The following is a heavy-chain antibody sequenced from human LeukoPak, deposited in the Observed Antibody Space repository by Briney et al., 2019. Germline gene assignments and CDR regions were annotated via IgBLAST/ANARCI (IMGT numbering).Heavy chain of an antibody. CDR2: INPNSGGT. CDR1: GYTFTGYY. V-gene: IGHV1-2*06. Sequence: GAPVKVSCKASGYTFTGYYMHWLRQAPGQGLEWMGRINPNSGGTNYAQKFQGRVTMTRDTSISTAYMELSRLRSDDTAVYYCARRREGTTGTTSTLYFDYWGQGTLVTVSS. D-gene: IGHD1-1*01. CDR3: ARRREGTTGTTSTLYFDY. J-gene: IGHJ4*02.